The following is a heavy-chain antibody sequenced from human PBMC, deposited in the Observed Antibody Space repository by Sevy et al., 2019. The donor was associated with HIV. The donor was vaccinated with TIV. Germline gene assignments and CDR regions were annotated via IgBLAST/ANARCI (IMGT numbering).Heavy chain of an antibody. CDR2: ISAYNGNT. J-gene: IGHJ5*02. V-gene: IGHV1-18*01. CDR3: ARDFLFFVSSGWFDP. D-gene: IGHD6-19*01. Sequence: ASVKVSCKASGYTFTSYGISWVRQAPGQGLEWMGWISAYNGNTNYAQKLQGRVTMTTDTSTSTAYMELRSLRSDDTAVYYCARDFLFFVSSGWFDPWGQGTLVTVSS. CDR1: GYTFTSYG.